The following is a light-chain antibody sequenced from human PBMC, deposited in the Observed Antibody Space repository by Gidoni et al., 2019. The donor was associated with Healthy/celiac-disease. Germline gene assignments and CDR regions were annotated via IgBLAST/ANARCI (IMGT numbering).Light chain of an antibody. J-gene: IGKJ2*01. V-gene: IGKV1-27*01. CDR2: AAS. CDR1: QGSSNY. Sequence: DIQMTQSPSSLSASVGDSVTITCRASQGSSNYLAWYQQKPGNVPKLLIYAASTLQSGVTSRFSGSGSGTDFTRTISSLQPEDVATYYCQKYNSAPWTFGQGTKLEIK. CDR3: QKYNSAPWT.